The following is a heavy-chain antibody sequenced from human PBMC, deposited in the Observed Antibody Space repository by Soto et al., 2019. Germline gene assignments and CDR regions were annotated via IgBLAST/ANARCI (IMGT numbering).Heavy chain of an antibody. CDR2: INHSGST. CDR1: GGSFSGYY. CDR3: ASTYYDFWSGYTPAPGYMDV. D-gene: IGHD3-3*01. Sequence: SETLSLTCAVYGGSFSGYYWGWIRQPPGKGLEWIGEINHSGSTNYNPSLKSRVTISVDTSKNQFSLKLSSVTAADTAVYYCASTYYDFWSGYTPAPGYMDVWGKGTTVTVSS. V-gene: IGHV4-34*01. J-gene: IGHJ6*03.